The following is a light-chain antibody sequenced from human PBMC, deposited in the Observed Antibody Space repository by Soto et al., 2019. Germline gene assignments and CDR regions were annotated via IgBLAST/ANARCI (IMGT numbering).Light chain of an antibody. CDR2: SNN. V-gene: IGLV1-44*01. CDR3: AAWDDSLNGYV. J-gene: IGLJ1*01. CDR1: SSNIGSNT. Sequence: VLTQPPSASGTPGQRVTISCSGSSSNIGSNTVNWYQQLPGTAPKLLIYSNNQRPSGVPDRFSGSKSGTSASLAISGLQSEDEADYYCAAWDDSLNGYVFGTGTTVTVL.